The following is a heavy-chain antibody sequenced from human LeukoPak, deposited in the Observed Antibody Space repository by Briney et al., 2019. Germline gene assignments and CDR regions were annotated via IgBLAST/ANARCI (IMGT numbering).Heavy chain of an antibody. CDR2: ISAYNGNT. J-gene: IGHJ4*02. Sequence: ASXXVSCEASGYTFTSYGISWVRQAPGQGVEWMGWISAYNGNTNYAQKLQGRVTITTDTSTSTAYMELRSLRSDDTAVYYCARDLGDKLPLDYWGQGTLVTVSS. V-gene: IGHV1-18*01. D-gene: IGHD2-15*01. CDR3: ARDLGDKLPLDY. CDR1: GYTFTSYG.